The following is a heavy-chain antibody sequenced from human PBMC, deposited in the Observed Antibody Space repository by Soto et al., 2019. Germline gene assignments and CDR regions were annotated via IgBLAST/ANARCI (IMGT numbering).Heavy chain of an antibody. CDR3: ATAGGAGAAVGV. CDR2: INSGGEYF. CDR1: GLTFSTYG. V-gene: IGHV3-21*01. Sequence: EVQLVESGGGLVKPGGSLRLSCAASGLTFSTYGMNWVRQAPGKGLEWVSSINSGGEYFDFADSVKGRLAISRDTAKNSLYLQLDSLRVVDRAVYYCATAGGAGAAVGVWGQGTTVTVSS. J-gene: IGHJ6*02. D-gene: IGHD6-13*01.